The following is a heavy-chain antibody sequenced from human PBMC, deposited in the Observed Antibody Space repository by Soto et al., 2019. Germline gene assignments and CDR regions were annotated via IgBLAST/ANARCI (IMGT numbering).Heavy chain of an antibody. Sequence: QITLKESGPTLVKPTQTLTLTCTFSGFSLSTNGVGVGWIRQPPGKALEWLALIYWDDDKRYSPSLKSRLTITRYTSKNQVVLTMTNMDPVDTATYYCAHRFGLPTLDSSGHHSECFQYWGQGTLVTVSS. J-gene: IGHJ1*01. CDR2: IYWDDDK. D-gene: IGHD3-22*01. CDR3: AHRFGLPTLDSSGHHSECFQY. V-gene: IGHV2-5*02. CDR1: GFSLSTNGVG.